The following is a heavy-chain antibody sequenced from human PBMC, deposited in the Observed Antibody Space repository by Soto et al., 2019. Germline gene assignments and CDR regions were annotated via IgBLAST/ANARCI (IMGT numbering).Heavy chain of an antibody. CDR2: VYFTGST. Sequence: QSETLSLTCTVSGGSITSSTYYWGWVRQPPGKGLEWIGSVYFTGSTFYNPSLKSRVTISVDTSRNQFSLKLNSVTAAETAVYHCARHKDSNYGYYFYYMDVWGKGTTVTVSS. V-gene: IGHV4-39*01. CDR3: ARHKDSNYGYYFYYMDV. J-gene: IGHJ6*03. D-gene: IGHD3-22*01. CDR1: GGSITSSTYY.